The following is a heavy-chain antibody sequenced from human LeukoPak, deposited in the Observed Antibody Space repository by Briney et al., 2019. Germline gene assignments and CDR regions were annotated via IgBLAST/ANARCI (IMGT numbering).Heavy chain of an antibody. V-gene: IGHV3-53*01. CDR3: ARDGYGNNYMDV. D-gene: IGHD1/OR15-1a*01. CDR2: IYSGGTT. CDR1: GFCVSSNF. J-gene: IGHJ6*03. Sequence: PGGSLRLSCAASGFCVSSNFMSWDRQAPGKGLEWVSVIYSGGTTYYADSVKGRFTISRDNSKNTLSLQMNNLRAEDTAVYYCARDGYGNNYMDVWGKGTTVTVSS.